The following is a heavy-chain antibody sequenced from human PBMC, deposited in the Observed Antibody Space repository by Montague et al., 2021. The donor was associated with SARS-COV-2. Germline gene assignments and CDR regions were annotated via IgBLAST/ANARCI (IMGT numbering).Heavy chain of an antibody. CDR2: VNQSGTT. Sequence: SETLSLTCAISGGSFSNYYWNWIRQPPGKGLEWIGEVNQSGTTIYNPSVKSGVTISEDTSKNQFYLRLNSVTAADTAVYYCARGTKRVFTYGYDSSGYASDYWGQGTLVTVSS. CDR3: ARGTKRVFTYGYDSSGYASDY. V-gene: IGHV4-34*01. CDR1: GGSFSNYY. D-gene: IGHD3-22*01. J-gene: IGHJ4*02.